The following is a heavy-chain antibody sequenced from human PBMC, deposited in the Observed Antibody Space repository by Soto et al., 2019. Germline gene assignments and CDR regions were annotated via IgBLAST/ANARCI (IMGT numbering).Heavy chain of an antibody. D-gene: IGHD5-12*01. CDR2: ISGSGGST. CDR3: AKAPSGSGYDFGIDY. CDR1: GFTFSSYA. V-gene: IGHV3-23*01. Sequence: GGSLRLSCAASGFTFSSYAMSWVRQAPGKGLGWVSAISGSGGSTYYADSVKGRFTISRDNSKNTLYLQMNSLRAEDTAVYYCAKAPSGSGYDFGIDYWGQGTLVTVSS. J-gene: IGHJ4*02.